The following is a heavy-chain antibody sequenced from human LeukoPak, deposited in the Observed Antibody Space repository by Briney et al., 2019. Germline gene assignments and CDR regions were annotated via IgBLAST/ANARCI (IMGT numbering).Heavy chain of an antibody. Sequence: GGSLRLSCAASGSTFSSYWMSWVRQAPGKGLEWVANIKQDGSEKYYVDSVKGRFTISRDNAKNSLYLQMNSLRAEDTAVYYCARGRRMARYCSGGSCYFDYWGQGTLVTVSS. CDR1: GSTFSSYW. V-gene: IGHV3-7*03. J-gene: IGHJ4*02. CDR2: IKQDGSEK. D-gene: IGHD2-15*01. CDR3: ARGRRMARYCSGGSCYFDY.